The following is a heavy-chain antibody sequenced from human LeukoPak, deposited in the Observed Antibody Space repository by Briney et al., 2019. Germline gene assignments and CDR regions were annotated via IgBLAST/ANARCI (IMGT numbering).Heavy chain of an antibody. CDR2: IYYSGSA. D-gene: IGHD3-16*02. J-gene: IGHJ4*02. CDR3: ARHEHSDHDWRNYRYTSFDS. V-gene: IGHV4-39*01. CDR1: GGSISRSGYC. Sequence: SETLSLTCSVSGGSISRSGYCWGWIRQPPGEGLEWIGSIYYSGSAYYNPSLKSRVVMSVDTSKNQFSMRLSSVTAADTAVYYCARHEHSDHDWRNYRYTSFDSWGQGTLVTVSS.